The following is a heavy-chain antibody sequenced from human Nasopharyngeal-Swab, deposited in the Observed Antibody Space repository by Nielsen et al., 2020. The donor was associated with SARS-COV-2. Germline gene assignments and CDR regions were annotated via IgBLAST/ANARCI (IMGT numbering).Heavy chain of an antibody. CDR2: ISSSGSTI. CDR3: ARFYYDNSGPRGFDY. CDR1: GFTFSSYE. D-gene: IGHD3-22*01. J-gene: IGHJ4*02. V-gene: IGHV3-48*03. Sequence: GGSLRLSCAASGFTFSSYEMNWVRQAPGKGLEWVSYISSSGSTIYYADSVKGRFTISRDNAKNSLYLQMSSLRDEDTAVYYCARFYYDNSGPRGFDYWGQGTLVTVSS.